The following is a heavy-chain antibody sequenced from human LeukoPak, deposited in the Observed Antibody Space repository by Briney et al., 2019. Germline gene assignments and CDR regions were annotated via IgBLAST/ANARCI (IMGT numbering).Heavy chain of an antibody. V-gene: IGHV3-21*06. J-gene: IGHJ3*02. CDR1: GFTFSSYS. Sequence: GGSLRLSCAASGFTFSSYSMNWVRQAPGKGLEWVSYFSSTSSYIYYEDSVKGRFTISRDNAKNSLYLEMNSLRAEDTAVYYCAKFLYSGILKGAFDIWGQGTMVTVSS. CDR2: FSSTSSYI. D-gene: IGHD1-26*01. CDR3: AKFLYSGILKGAFDI.